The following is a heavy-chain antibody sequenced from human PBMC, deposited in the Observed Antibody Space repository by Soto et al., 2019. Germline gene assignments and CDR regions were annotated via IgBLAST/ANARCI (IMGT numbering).Heavy chain of an antibody. CDR1: GGIFNSYT. V-gene: IGHV1-69*13. CDR3: ARESYDSSGYYQSLWYFDL. J-gene: IGHJ2*01. Sequence: ASVKVSCKASGGIFNSYTINWVRQAPGQGLEWMGKIVPIFGTPNYAQKFQGRVTITADEATSTVYMDLSSLRSEDTAVYYCARESYDSSGYYQSLWYFDLWGRGTLVTVSS. D-gene: IGHD3-22*01. CDR2: IVPIFGTP.